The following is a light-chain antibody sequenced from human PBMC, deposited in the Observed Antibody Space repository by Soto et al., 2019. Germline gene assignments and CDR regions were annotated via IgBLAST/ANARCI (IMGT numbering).Light chain of an antibody. CDR2: GAS. J-gene: IGKJ1*01. Sequence: EIVVTQSPATLSVSPGERATLSCRASQTVSSNLAWYQQKPGQAPRLLIYGASTRATGFPARFSGSGSVTEFTLTISSLQSEDFAVYYCQQYNNWPRTFGQETEVEI. CDR1: QTVSSN. V-gene: IGKV3-15*01. CDR3: QQYNNWPRT.